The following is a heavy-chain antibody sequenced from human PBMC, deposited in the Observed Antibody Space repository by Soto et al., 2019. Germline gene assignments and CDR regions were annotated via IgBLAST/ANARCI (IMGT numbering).Heavy chain of an antibody. Sequence: GGSLRLSCAASGFTFSSYSMNWVRQAPGKGLEWVSSISSSSSYIYYADSVKGRFTISRDNAKNSLYLQMNSLRAEDTAVYYCARESVVVVGATPYYYYYMDVWGKGTTVTVSS. CDR2: ISSSSSYI. D-gene: IGHD2-15*01. CDR3: ARESVVVVGATPYYYYYMDV. V-gene: IGHV3-21*01. J-gene: IGHJ6*03. CDR1: GFTFSSYS.